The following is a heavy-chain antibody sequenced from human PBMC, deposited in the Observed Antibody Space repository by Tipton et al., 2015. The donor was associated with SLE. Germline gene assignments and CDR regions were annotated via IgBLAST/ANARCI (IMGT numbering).Heavy chain of an antibody. Sequence: SLRLSCAASGFTFSSYAMSWVRQAPGKGLEWVSIISGSGGSTYYADSVKGRFTISRDNSKNTLYLQMNSLRAEDTAVYYCAKALGGYPGIYFDYWGQGTLVTVSS. J-gene: IGHJ4*02. CDR3: AKALGGYPGIYFDY. V-gene: IGHV3-23*01. CDR1: GFTFSSYA. D-gene: IGHD3-22*01. CDR2: ISGSGGST.